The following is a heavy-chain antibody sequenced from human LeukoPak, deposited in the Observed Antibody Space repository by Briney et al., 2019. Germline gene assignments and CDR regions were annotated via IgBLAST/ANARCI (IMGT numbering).Heavy chain of an antibody. D-gene: IGHD3-10*01. CDR1: GFTFDDYA. CDR2: ISGSGGST. CDR3: AKQAPMVRGVIPDY. V-gene: IGHV3-23*01. Sequence: GRSLRLSCAASGFTFDDYAMHWVRQAPGKGLEWVSAISGSGGSTYYADSVKGRFTISRDNSKNTLYLQMNSLRAEDTAVYYCAKQAPMVRGVIPDYWGQGTLVTVSS. J-gene: IGHJ4*02.